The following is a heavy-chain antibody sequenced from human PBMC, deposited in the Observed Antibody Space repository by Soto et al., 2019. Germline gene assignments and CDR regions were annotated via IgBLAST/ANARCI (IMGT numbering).Heavy chain of an antibody. D-gene: IGHD4-17*01. J-gene: IGHJ6*03. CDR3: AKDYGDKKNDYYYYYMDV. V-gene: IGHV1-18*01. CDR2: ISAYNGNT. Sequence: ASVKVSCKASGYTFTSYGISWVRQAPGQGLEWKGWISAYNGNTNYAQKLQGRVTMTTDTSTSTAYMELRSLRSDDTAVYYCAKDYGDKKNDYYYYYMDVWGKGTTVTVSS. CDR1: GYTFTSYG.